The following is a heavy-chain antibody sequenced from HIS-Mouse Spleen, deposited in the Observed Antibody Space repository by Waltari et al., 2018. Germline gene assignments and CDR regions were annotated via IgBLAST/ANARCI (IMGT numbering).Heavy chain of an antibody. D-gene: IGHD6-13*01. Sequence: QVQLQQWGAGLLKPSETLSLTCAVYGGSFSGYYWSWIRQPPGKGLEWIGEINHSGSTNYNPSLKSRVTISVDTSKNQFSLKLSSVTAADTAVYYCARGAAAGDDAFDIWGQGTMVTVSS. CDR2: INHSGST. V-gene: IGHV4-34*01. CDR1: GGSFSGYY. CDR3: ARGAAAGDDAFDI. J-gene: IGHJ3*02.